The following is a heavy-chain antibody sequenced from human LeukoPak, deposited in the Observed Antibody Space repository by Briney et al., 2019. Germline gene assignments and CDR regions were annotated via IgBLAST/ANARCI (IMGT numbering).Heavy chain of an antibody. D-gene: IGHD6-13*01. J-gene: IGHJ4*02. CDR3: ARVVAAVGSYYFDC. CDR2: IRNKAKSYTT. CDR1: GFTFSDHY. Sequence: GGSLRLSCAASGFTFSDHYMDWVRQAPGKGLEWVGRIRNKAKSYTTEYAASVKGRFTISRDDSKNSLYLHMNSLKTEDTAVYYCARVVAAVGSYYFDCWGQGTLVTVSS. V-gene: IGHV3-72*01.